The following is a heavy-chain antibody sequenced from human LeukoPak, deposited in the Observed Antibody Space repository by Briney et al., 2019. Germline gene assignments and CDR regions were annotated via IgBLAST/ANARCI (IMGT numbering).Heavy chain of an antibody. J-gene: IGHJ4*02. CDR1: GYTFTGYY. D-gene: IGHD3-9*01. Sequence: GASVKVSCKASGYTFTGYYMHWVRQAPGQGLEWMGWINPNSGGTNYAQKFQGRVTMTRDTSISTAYMELSGLRSDDTAVYYCARQRYFDWLVTYWGQGTLVTVSS. CDR3: ARQRYFDWLVTY. V-gene: IGHV1-2*02. CDR2: INPNSGGT.